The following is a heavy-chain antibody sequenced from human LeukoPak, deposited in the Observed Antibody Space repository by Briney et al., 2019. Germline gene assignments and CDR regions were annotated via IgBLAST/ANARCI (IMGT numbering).Heavy chain of an antibody. Sequence: ASVKVSCKASGYRFTGYYIHWLRQVPGQGLEWMGWINPETGDPYYGQKFLGRVTMTRDTAISTAYMELSRLTSADMAVYYCARDPTRGDLSVYWGQGSLVTVSS. CDR1: GYRFTGYY. J-gene: IGHJ4*02. D-gene: IGHD5-12*01. CDR3: ARDPTRGDLSVY. V-gene: IGHV1-2*02. CDR2: INPETGDP.